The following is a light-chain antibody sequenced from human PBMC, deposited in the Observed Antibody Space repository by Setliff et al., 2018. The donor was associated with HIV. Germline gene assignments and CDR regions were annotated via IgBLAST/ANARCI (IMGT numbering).Light chain of an antibody. J-gene: IGLJ1*01. CDR2: DIN. CDR1: GSDVGGYDY. V-gene: IGLV2-14*01. Sequence: QSVLTQPASVSGSPGQSITISCTGTGSDVGGYDYVSWFQQYPDRAPKLLIYDINKRPSRVSGRFSGSKSGNTASLTISGLQTADEADYYCSSYSSGNFVFGSGTKVTVL. CDR3: SSYSSGNFV.